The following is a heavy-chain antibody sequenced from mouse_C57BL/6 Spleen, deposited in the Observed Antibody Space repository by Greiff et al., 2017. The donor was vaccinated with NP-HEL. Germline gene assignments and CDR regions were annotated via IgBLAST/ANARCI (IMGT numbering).Heavy chain of an antibody. Sequence: EVKLMESGGGLVQPGGSLKLSCAASGFTFSDYYMYWVRQTPEKRLEWVAYLSNGGGSTYYPDTVKGRFTISRDNAKNTLYLQMSRLKSEDTAMYYCARPDSWCAYWGQGTLVTVSA. CDR2: LSNGGGST. CDR1: GFTFSDYY. J-gene: IGHJ3*01. CDR3: ARPDSWCAY. V-gene: IGHV5-12*01.